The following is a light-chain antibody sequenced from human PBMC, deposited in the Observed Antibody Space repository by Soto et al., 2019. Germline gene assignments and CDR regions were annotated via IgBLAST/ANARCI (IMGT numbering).Light chain of an antibody. J-gene: IGLJ1*01. Sequence: QSVLAQPSSVSGSPGQSITISCTGASGYLGTYSLVSWYQQHPGKAPKVVIYEGHKRPSGVPDRFSGSTSVNTASLTISGLQTDDEADYYCCLYVGATTYVFGTGTKLTVL. CDR2: EGH. CDR1: SGYLGTYSL. V-gene: IGLV2-23*01. CDR3: CLYVGATTYV.